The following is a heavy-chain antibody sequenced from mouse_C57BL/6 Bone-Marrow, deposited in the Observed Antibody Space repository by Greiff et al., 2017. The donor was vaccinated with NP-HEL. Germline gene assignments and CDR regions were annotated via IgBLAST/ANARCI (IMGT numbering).Heavy chain of an antibody. J-gene: IGHJ4*01. CDR3: ARRLRLPHYYAMDY. D-gene: IGHD2-2*01. Sequence: EVKLVESGGGLVKPGGSLKLSCAASGFTFSSYSMSWVRQTPEKRLEWVATISGGGGNTYYPDSVKGRFTISRDNAKNTLYLQMSSLRSEDTALYYCARRLRLPHYYAMDYWGQGTSVTVSS. CDR1: GFTFSSYS. V-gene: IGHV5-9*01. CDR2: ISGGGGNT.